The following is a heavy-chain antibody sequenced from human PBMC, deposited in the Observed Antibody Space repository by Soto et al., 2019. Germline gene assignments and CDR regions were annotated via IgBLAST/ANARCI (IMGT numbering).Heavy chain of an antibody. V-gene: IGHV1-18*04. J-gene: IGHJ4*02. CDR3: ARDCSSTSCLYFDY. Sequence: ASLKVSCKASGYTFTSYGISWVRQAPGQGLEWMGWISAYNGNTNYAQKLQGRVTMTTDTSTSTAYMELRSLRSDDTAVYYCARDCSSTSCLYFDYWGQGTLVTVSS. CDR2: ISAYNGNT. CDR1: GYTFTSYG. D-gene: IGHD2-2*01.